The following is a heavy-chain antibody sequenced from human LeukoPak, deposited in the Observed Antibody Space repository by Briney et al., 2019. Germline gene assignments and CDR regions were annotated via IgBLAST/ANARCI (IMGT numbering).Heavy chain of an antibody. J-gene: IGHJ3*02. V-gene: IGHV3-72*01. CDR2: STNKATSYTT. CDR3: VRGYNSFDI. Sequence: GGSLRLSCEASGFTLSDHYMDWVRQAPGKGLEWVGRSTNKATSYTTAYAASVKGRFTLSRDDSKNSLYLQMDSLKTEDTAVYYCVRGYNSFDIWGQGTVVTVSS. D-gene: IGHD5-24*01. CDR1: GFTLSDHY.